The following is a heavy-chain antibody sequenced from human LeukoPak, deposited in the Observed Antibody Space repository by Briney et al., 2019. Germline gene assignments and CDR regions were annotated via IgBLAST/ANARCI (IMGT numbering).Heavy chain of an antibody. Sequence: GGSLRLSCAASGFTFSDHYMDWVRQAPGKGLEWVGRIRNKASSSTTASFTISRVDSKTSLFLQINSLKTKDTAAYDCARGERERTGALDYWGQGPLVSVSS. J-gene: IGHJ4*02. CDR3: ARGERERTGALDY. CDR2: IRNKASSSTT. V-gene: IGHV3-72*01. D-gene: IGHD3-10*01. CDR1: GFTFSDHY.